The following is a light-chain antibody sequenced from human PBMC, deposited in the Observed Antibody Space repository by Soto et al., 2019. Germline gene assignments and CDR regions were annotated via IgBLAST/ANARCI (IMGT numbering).Light chain of an antibody. J-gene: IGKJ1*01. Sequence: DIQMTQSPSSLSASVGDRVTITCRASQSISSVLNWYQQKPGKAPELLIYGASSLQSGVPSRFIGTGFSTYFSPTISSLQPDDFTTYYGQQTYSTPQTFGQGTKVEIK. CDR2: GAS. CDR3: QQTYSTPQT. V-gene: IGKV1-39*01. CDR1: QSISSV.